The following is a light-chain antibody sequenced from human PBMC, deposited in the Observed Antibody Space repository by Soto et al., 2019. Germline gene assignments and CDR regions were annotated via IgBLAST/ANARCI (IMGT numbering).Light chain of an antibody. CDR2: EVS. Sequence: DVVMTQSPLSLPVTLGQPASISCRSSRSLVYSDGNPSLKWFQQRPGQPPRRLIFEVSNRDSGVPDRFCGSASGTDFTLKISRVEAEDVGVYYCMQGSHRPPTFGQGTKV. J-gene: IGKJ1*01. CDR3: MQGSHRPPT. V-gene: IGKV2-30*01. CDR1: RSLVYSDGNPS.